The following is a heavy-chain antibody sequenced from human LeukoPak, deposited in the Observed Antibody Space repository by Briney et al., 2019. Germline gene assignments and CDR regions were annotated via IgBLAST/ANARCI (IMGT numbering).Heavy chain of an antibody. V-gene: IGHV1-2*02. J-gene: IGHJ4*02. CDR2: INPNSGDT. Sequence: GASVKVSCKASGYTFTGYYMHWVRQAPGQGLGWMGWINPNSGDTNYAQKFQGRVTMTRDTSISTAYMELSRLRSDDTAVYYCARDLHSGIAVAGEFDYWGQGTLVTVSS. CDR1: GYTFTGYY. CDR3: ARDLHSGIAVAGEFDY. D-gene: IGHD6-19*01.